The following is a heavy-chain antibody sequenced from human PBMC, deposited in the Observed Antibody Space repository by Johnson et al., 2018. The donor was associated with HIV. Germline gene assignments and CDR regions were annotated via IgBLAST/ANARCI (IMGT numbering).Heavy chain of an antibody. CDR2: IRGDDDIT. V-gene: IGHV3-23*04. D-gene: IGHD6-19*01. Sequence: VQLVESGGGLVQPGGSLRLSCAASGFTFSSYWMSWVRQAPGKGLEWVSAIRGDDDITYYADSVKGRFTISRDNSKNTLYLQMSRLRAEDTAGYYWARAKSSGWYSDAFDIWGQGTMVTVSS. CDR3: ARAKSSGWYSDAFDI. J-gene: IGHJ3*02. CDR1: GFTFSSYW.